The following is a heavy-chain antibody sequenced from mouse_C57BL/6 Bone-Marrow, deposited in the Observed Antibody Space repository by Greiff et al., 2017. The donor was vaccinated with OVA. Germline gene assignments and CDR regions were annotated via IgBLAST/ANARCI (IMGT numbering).Heavy chain of an antibody. CDR2: IYWDDDK. J-gene: IGHJ1*03. D-gene: IGHD2-3*01. CDR3: ARRAYDGYYSWYFDV. CDR1: GFSLSTSGMG. Sequence: VKLMESGPGILQSSQTLSLTCSFSGFSLSTSGMGVSWIRQPSGKGLEWLAHIYWDDDKRYNPSLKSRLTISKDTSRNQVFLKITSVDTADTATYYCARRAYDGYYSWYFDVWGTGTTVTVSS. V-gene: IGHV8-12*01.